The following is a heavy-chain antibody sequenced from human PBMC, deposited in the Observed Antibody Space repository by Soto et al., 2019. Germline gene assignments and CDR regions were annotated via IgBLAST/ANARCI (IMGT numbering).Heavy chain of an antibody. CDR2: IYYSGST. Sequence: SETLSLTCTVSGGSISSYYWSWIRQPPGKGLEWLGYIYYSGSTNYNPSLKSRVTISLDTSKNQFSLKLSSVTAADTAVYYCARTGGYRGLFDCWGQGTLVTVSS. CDR1: GGSISSYY. V-gene: IGHV4-59*01. J-gene: IGHJ4*02. D-gene: IGHD6-13*01. CDR3: ARTGGYRGLFDC.